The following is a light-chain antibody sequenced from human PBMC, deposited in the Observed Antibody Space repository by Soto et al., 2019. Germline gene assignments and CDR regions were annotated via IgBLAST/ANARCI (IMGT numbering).Light chain of an antibody. CDR1: QTINSW. Sequence: DIEMTQSPSTLAASVGDRVTITCRASQTINSWLAWYQQRPGKAPKLVIYAASTLERGGASRCSGSGSGTEFPLTIRCLPPYDSATYHCQHYNDYSPVTFRRGTKVHIK. CDR3: QHYNDYSPVT. V-gene: IGKV1-5*01. CDR2: AAS. J-gene: IGKJ4*01.